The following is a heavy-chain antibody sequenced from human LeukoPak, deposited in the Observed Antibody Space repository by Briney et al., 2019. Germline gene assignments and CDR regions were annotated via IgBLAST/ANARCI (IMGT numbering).Heavy chain of an antibody. V-gene: IGHV4-34*01. CDR1: GGSFSAYY. CDR2: INHSGST. D-gene: IGHD6-19*01. J-gene: IGHJ6*02. CDR3: ARGGAVAGNLKNYYYYGMDV. Sequence: SETLSLTCAVYGGSFSAYYWSWIRQPPGKGLEWIGEINHSGSTNYNPSLKSRVTISVDTSKNQFSLKLSSVTAADTAVYYCARGGAVAGNLKNYYYYGMDVWGQGTTVTVSS.